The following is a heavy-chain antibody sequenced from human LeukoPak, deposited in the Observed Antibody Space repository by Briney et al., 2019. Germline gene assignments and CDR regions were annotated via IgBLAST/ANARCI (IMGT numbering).Heavy chain of an antibody. D-gene: IGHD6-6*01. Sequence: SETLSLTCTVSGGSINSYYWSWLRQPPGKGLEWIGYIYYSETINYNPSLTSRVTISLDTSKNQVSLKLTSVTAADTAVYYCVRVGGASSILSAFDIWGQGAMVTVSS. CDR2: IYYSETI. J-gene: IGHJ3*02. CDR3: VRVGGASSILSAFDI. V-gene: IGHV4-59*01. CDR1: GGSINSYY.